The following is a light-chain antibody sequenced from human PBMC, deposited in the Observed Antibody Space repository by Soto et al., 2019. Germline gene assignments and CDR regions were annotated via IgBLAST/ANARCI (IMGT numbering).Light chain of an antibody. Sequence: EIVLTQSPGTLSLSPGERATLSCRASQTGPSSYLAWYQQRPRQAPRLLIYDASTRATGIPDRFSGSESGTDFTLTISSLEPEDFAVYYCQQYAWSPLSFGQGKRLAIK. J-gene: IGKJ5*01. CDR2: DAS. V-gene: IGKV3-20*01. CDR3: QQYAWSPLS. CDR1: QTGPSSY.